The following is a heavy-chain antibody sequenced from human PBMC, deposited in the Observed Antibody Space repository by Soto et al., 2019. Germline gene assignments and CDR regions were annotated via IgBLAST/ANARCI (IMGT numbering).Heavy chain of an antibody. CDR1: GYTFTSYG. CDR3: ENNPRGDFSKFDY. CDR2: ISAYNGNT. Sequence: QVQLVQSGAEVKKPGASVKVSCKASGYTFTSYGISWVRQAPGQGLEWMGWISAYNGNTNYAQKLQGRVTMTTDTSTSTAYMELRSLRYDEMDVYYCENNPRGDFSKFDYWGQGTLVTVSS. J-gene: IGHJ4*02. V-gene: IGHV1-18*03. D-gene: IGHD3-3*01.